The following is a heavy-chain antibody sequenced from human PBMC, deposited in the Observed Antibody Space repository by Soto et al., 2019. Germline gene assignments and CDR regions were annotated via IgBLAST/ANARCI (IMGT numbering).Heavy chain of an antibody. CDR3: AVYGYCSGGRCYPLYMDV. J-gene: IGHJ6*03. CDR1: GYTFTSYD. CDR2: MNPNSGNT. D-gene: IGHD2-15*01. V-gene: IGHV1-8*01. Sequence: ASVKVSCKASGYTFTSYDINWVRQATGQGLEWMGWMNPNSGNTGYAQKFQGRVTMTRNTSISTAYMELSSLRSEDTAVYYCAVYGYCSGGRCYPLYMDVWGKGTTVTISS.